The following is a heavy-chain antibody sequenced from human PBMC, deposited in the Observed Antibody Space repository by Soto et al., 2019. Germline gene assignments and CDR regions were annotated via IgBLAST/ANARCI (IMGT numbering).Heavy chain of an antibody. V-gene: IGHV4-39*01. CDR3: VRYDRINMKPYSPEGFNI. CDR1: GDSISSSNSH. CDR2: VYYGGAIFYSGNI. J-gene: IGHJ3*02. Sequence: PSETLSLTCTVSGDSISSSNSHWGWTRQPPGKGLEYIGSVYYGGAIFYSGNIYYNPSLKSRVTISVDTSKNQFSLRLSSVTAADTGVYYCVRYDRINMKPYSPEGFNIWGQGTMVTVS. D-gene: IGHD3-3*02.